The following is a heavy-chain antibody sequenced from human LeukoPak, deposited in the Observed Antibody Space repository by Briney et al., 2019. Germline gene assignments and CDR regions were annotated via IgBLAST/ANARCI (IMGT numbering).Heavy chain of an antibody. V-gene: IGHV3-30*18. CDR3: AKGARGDTVTSIVGLNWFDP. Sequence: GRSLRLSCAASGITFRSCGMHWVSQAPGKGLEWVAVISYDGSHKYYADSVKGRFSISRDNSKNTLYLQMNSLRADDTAVYYCAKGARGDTVTSIVGLNWFDPWGQGTLVTVSS. D-gene: IGHD4-17*01. J-gene: IGHJ5*02. CDR1: GITFRSCG. CDR2: ISYDGSHK.